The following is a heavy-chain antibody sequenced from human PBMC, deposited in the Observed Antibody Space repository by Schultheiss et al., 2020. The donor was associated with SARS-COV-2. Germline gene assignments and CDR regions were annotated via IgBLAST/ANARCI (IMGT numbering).Heavy chain of an antibody. D-gene: IGHD3-9*01. CDR3: TTGRFDWLLLNDAFDI. CDR1: GFTFSSYA. Sequence: GGSLRLSCAASGFTFSSYAMHWVRQAPGKGLEWVSSISSSSSYIYYADSVKGRFTISRDNSKNTLYLQMNSLKTEDTAVYYCTTGRFDWLLLNDAFDIWGQGTMVTVSS. V-gene: IGHV3-21*03. CDR2: ISSSSSYI. J-gene: IGHJ3*02.